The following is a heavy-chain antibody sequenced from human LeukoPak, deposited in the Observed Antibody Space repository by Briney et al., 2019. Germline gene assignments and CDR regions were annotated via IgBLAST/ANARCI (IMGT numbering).Heavy chain of an antibody. D-gene: IGHD3-16*01. CDR1: GFTFSSYT. CDR3: AKDHWATTASVCDY. J-gene: IGHJ4*02. CDR2: ITSSSNTI. Sequence: PGGSLRLSCAASGFTFSSYTMNWVRQAPGKGLEWVSYITSSSNTIYYADSVKGRFTISRDNSKNTLYLQMNSLRAEDTAVYYCAKDHWATTASVCDYWGQGTLVTVSS. V-gene: IGHV3-48*01.